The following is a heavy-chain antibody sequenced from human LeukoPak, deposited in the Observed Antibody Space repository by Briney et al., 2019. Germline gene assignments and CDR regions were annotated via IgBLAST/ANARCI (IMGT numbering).Heavy chain of an antibody. CDR2: ISGSGGRT. CDR1: GFTFSSYA. Sequence: GGSLRLSGAASGFTFSSYAMSWVRQAPGKGLEWVSTISGSGGRTYYADSVKGRFTISRDNSKNTLYLQMNSLRAEDTAVYYCARQNYYDSSGYQTIFDYWGQGTLVTVSS. J-gene: IGHJ4*02. V-gene: IGHV3-23*01. CDR3: ARQNYYDSSGYQTIFDY. D-gene: IGHD3-22*01.